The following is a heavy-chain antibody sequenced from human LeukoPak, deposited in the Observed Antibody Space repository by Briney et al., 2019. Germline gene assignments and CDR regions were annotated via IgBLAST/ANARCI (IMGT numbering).Heavy chain of an antibody. CDR2: IKQDGIEI. D-gene: IGHD3-10*01. CDR1: GFNFRNYW. CDR3: ARGSGYSGTPSYYFDY. Sequence: GGSLRLSCAASGFNFRNYWMSWVRQAPGKGLEWVANIKQDGIEIYYVDSVKGRFTISRDNAENSLYLQMKSLRAEDTALYYCARGSGYSGTPSYYFDYWGQGSLVTVSS. J-gene: IGHJ4*02. V-gene: IGHV3-7*01.